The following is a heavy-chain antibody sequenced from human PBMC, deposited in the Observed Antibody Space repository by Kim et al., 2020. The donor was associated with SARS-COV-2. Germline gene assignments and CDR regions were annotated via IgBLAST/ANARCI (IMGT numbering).Heavy chain of an antibody. CDR3: ARDGTWYYYDSSGHNLYYYGMDV. Sequence: ASVKVSCKASGYTFTGYYMHWVRQAPGQGLEWMGWINPNSGGTNYAQKFQGWVTMTRDTSISTAYMELSRLRSDDTAVYYCARDGTWYYYDSSGHNLYYYGMDVWGQGTTVTVSS. CDR1: GYTFTGYY. V-gene: IGHV1-2*04. D-gene: IGHD3-22*01. J-gene: IGHJ6*01. CDR2: INPNSGGT.